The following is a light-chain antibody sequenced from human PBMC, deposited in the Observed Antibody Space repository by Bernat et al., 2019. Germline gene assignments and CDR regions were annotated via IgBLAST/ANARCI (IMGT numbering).Light chain of an antibody. CDR2: GAS. CDR3: QQYGSSPYT. J-gene: IGKJ2*01. CDR1: QTVNNYY. V-gene: IGKV3-20*01. Sequence: EIVLTQSPGTLSLSPGEGATLSCRASQTVNNYYLAWYQQKPGQAPRLLIYGASSWATGIPDRFSGSGSGTDFTLTISRLEPEDFAVYCCQQYGSSPYTFGQGTKLEIK.